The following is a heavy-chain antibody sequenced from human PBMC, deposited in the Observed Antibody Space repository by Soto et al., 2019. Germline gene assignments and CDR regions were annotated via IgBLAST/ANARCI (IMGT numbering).Heavy chain of an antibody. V-gene: IGHV1-8*01. Sequence: ASVKVSCKASGYTFTSYDINWVRQATGQGLEWMGWMDPNSGNTGYAQKFQGRVTMTRNTSISTAYMELSSLRSEDTAVYYCARGMEYCSSTRCYSLWGPWGQGTLVTVSS. D-gene: IGHD2-2*02. J-gene: IGHJ5*02. CDR3: ARGMEYCSSTRCYSLWGP. CDR1: GYTFTSYD. CDR2: MDPNSGNT.